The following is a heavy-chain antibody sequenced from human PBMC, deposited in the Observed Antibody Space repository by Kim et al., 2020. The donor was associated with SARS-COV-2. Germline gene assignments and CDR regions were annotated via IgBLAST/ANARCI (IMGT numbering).Heavy chain of an antibody. CDR1: GGSISSYY. J-gene: IGHJ4*02. CDR3: ARGYGDYLFDY. D-gene: IGHD4-17*01. CDR2: IYYSGST. V-gene: IGHV4-59*08. Sequence: SETLSLTCTVSGGSISSYYWSWIRQPPGKGLEWIGYIYYSGSTNYNPSLKSRVTISVDTSKNQFSLKLSSVTAADTAVYYCARGYGDYLFDYWGQGTLVT.